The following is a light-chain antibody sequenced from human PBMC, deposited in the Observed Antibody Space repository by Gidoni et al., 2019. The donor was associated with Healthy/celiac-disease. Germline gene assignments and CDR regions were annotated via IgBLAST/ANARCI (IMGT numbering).Light chain of an antibody. CDR1: SLRSYY. CDR2: GKN. Sequence: SSELTQDTAVSVALGQTVRITCQGDSLRSYYASWYQQKPGQAPVLVIYGKNNRPSGIPDRFSGSSSGNTASLTITGAPAEDEADYYCNSRDSSGKHLVFGGGTKLTVL. V-gene: IGLV3-19*01. CDR3: NSRDSSGKHLV. J-gene: IGLJ2*01.